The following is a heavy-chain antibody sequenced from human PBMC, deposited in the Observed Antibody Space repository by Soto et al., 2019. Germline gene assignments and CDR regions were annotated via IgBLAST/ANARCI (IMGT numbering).Heavy chain of an antibody. J-gene: IGHJ6*02. CDR3: ARMKEEGNYYYYGMDV. Sequence: SETLSLTCTVSGGSISSGGYYWSWIRQHPGKGLEWIGYIYYSGSTNYNPSLKSRVTISVDTSKNQFSLKLSSVTAADTAVYYCARMKEEGNYYYYGMDVWGQGTTVTVSS. CDR1: GGSISSGGYY. CDR2: IYYSGST. V-gene: IGHV4-61*08.